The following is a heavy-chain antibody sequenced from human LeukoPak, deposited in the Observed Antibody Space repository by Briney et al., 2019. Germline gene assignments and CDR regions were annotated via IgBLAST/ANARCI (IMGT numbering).Heavy chain of an antibody. J-gene: IGHJ4*02. CDR1: GFTIMNSA. CDR2: INGTAIDT. CDR3: AKTNDYGDFDYLDY. V-gene: IGHV3-23*01. D-gene: IGHD4-17*01. Sequence: GGSLRLSCAASGFTIMNSAMNWVRQAPGKGLEWISAINGTAIDTDYADSVKGRFTISRDYSKNILYLQMNSLTADDTAVYYCAKTNDYGDFDYLDYWGQGTLVTVSS.